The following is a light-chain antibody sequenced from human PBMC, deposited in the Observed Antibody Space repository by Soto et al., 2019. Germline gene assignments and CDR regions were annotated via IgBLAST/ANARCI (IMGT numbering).Light chain of an antibody. CDR1: SSDVGGYNY. CDR2: DVS. J-gene: IGLJ2*01. V-gene: IGLV2-14*01. Sequence: QSALTQPASVSGSPGQSITISCTGTSSDVGGYNYVSWYQQHPGKAPELMIYDVSNRPSGVSNRFSGSKSGNTASLTISGLQAEDEGDYYCSSYTSSSTVFGGGTKLTVL. CDR3: SSYTSSSTV.